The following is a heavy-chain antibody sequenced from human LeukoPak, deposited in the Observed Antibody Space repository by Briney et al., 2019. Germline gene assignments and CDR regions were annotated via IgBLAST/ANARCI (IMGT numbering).Heavy chain of an antibody. J-gene: IGHJ4*02. D-gene: IGHD5-24*01. V-gene: IGHV1-69*04. Sequence: SVKVSCKASGGTFSSYAISWVRQAPGQGLEWMGRIIPILGIANYAQKFQGRVTITADKSTSTAYMELSSLRSEDTAVYYCARDGGDGYNIYFDYWGQGTLVTVSS. CDR3: ARDGGDGYNIYFDY. CDR2: IIPILGIA. CDR1: GGTFSSYA.